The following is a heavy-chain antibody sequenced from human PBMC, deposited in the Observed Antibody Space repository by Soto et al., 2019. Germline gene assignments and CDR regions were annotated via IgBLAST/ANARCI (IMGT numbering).Heavy chain of an antibody. CDR3: TTGGYYLDY. V-gene: IGHV3-15*07. J-gene: IGHJ4*02. CDR1: GFTLSIAL. Sequence: GVSLRLSCVGSGFTLSIALVNLVRQGPGEGLEVGGRIKSKYYCWKIDFAAPVKGRFTILRDYSKNTVFLQINILKIEDTAVYYCTTGGYYLDYWGQGT. CDR2: IKSKYYCWKI.